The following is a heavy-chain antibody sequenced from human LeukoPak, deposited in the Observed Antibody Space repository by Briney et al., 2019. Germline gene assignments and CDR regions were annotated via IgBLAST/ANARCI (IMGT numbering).Heavy chain of an antibody. V-gene: IGHV3-21*01. CDR3: ARDIGPM. J-gene: IGHJ4*02. D-gene: IGHD1-26*01. Sequence: GGSLRLSCAASGFTFSSYSFNWFRQAPGKGLEWVSSISSRSSYIYYADSVKGRFTISRDDAKNSLYLQMNSLTGEDTATYYCARDIGPMWGQGTLVTVSS. CDR2: ISSRSSYI. CDR1: GFTFSSYS.